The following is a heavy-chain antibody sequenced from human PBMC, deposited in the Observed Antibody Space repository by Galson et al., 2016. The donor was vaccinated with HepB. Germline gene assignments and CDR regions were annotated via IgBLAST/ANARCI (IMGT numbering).Heavy chain of an antibody. CDR1: GFTFSIYG. Sequence: SLRLSCAASGFTFSIYGMHWVRQAPGKGLEWVAVIWFDGSKKYYVDSVKGRFTISRDDSKNTVYLQMNNLRAEDTAVYYCARDPLPYGSGSYSFHYWGQGTLVTVSS. V-gene: IGHV3-33*01. CDR3: ARDPLPYGSGSYSFHY. CDR2: IWFDGSKK. D-gene: IGHD3-10*01. J-gene: IGHJ4*02.